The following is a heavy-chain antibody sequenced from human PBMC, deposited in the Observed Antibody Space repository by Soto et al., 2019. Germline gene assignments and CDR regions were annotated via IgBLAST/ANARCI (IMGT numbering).Heavy chain of an antibody. CDR1: GFTFRNYD. CDR2: ISAAGDP. CDR3: ARTDRYFYGLDV. V-gene: IGHV3-13*05. J-gene: IGHJ6*02. Sequence: EVQLVESGGGLVQPGGSLRLSCEASGFTFRNYDMHWVRQGTGKGLEWVSGISAAGDPDYADSVEGRFTISRENAQNSFFLQMNSLRVGDTSVYYFARTDRYFYGLDVWGQGTTVIVSS.